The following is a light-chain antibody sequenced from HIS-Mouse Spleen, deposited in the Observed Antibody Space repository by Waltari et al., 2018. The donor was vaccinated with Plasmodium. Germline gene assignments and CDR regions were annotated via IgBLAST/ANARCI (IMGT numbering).Light chain of an antibody. J-gene: IGKJ1*01. Sequence: EIVLTQSPGTLSLSPGDSGTLSCRASQSVSRSYLAWYQQNPGQAPRLLIYGASSRATGIPDRFSGSWSGTDFTLTISRLEPEDFAVYYCQQYGSSGTFGQGTKVEIK. CDR3: QQYGSSGT. V-gene: IGKV3-20*01. CDR2: GAS. CDR1: QSVSRSY.